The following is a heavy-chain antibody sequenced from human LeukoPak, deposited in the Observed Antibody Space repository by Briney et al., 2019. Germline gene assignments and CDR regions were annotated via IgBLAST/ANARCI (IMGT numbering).Heavy chain of an antibody. V-gene: IGHV3-7*01. J-gene: IGHJ4*02. CDR3: ARNKRGDY. Sequence: PGGSLRLSCAASGFTFSNRWMSWVRQAPGKGLEWVANINQDGSEENYVDSVKGRFTISRDNAKNSLYLQMNSLRAEDRAVYYCARNKRGDYWGQGALVAVSS. CDR2: INQDGSEE. D-gene: IGHD1/OR15-1a*01. CDR1: GFTFSNRW.